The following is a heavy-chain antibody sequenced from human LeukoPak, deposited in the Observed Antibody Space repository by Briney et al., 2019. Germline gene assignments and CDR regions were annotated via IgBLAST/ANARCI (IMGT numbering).Heavy chain of an antibody. Sequence: GVPQRLSCAASGFTFSTYAMSWLHQGPGRGGEWVSANSGSSGHTYYADAVKGRSTISRDNSKNTLYLRMNSRRAEDAAIYYCAKRVGKNQDGRYFDSWGQGTLVTVSS. V-gene: IGHV3-23*01. CDR3: AKRVGKNQDGRYFDS. D-gene: IGHD1-14*01. CDR2: NSGSSGHT. J-gene: IGHJ4*02. CDR1: GFTFSTYA.